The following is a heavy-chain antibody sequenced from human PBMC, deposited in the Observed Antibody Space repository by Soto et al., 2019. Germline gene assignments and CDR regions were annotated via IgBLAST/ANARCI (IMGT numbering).Heavy chain of an antibody. D-gene: IGHD3-10*01. CDR3: ARDGYDGSGSPYPAY. J-gene: IGHJ4*02. Sequence: SETLSLTCSVSGGSMIEYFWSWIRQSPERGLEWIGYVYYLGGTDYNPSLKSRVTISVDTSKRQFSLRLSSVTAADAAIYYCARDGYDGSGSPYPAYWGPGTQVTVSS. CDR2: VYYLGGT. V-gene: IGHV4-59*01. CDR1: GGSMIEYF.